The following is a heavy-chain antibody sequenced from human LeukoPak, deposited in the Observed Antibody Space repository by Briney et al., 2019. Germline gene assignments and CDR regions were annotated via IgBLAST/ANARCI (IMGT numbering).Heavy chain of an antibody. CDR2: INHSGST. CDR1: GGSFSGYY. Sequence: SETLSLTCAVYGGSFSGYYWSWIRQPPGKGLEWIGEINHSGSTNYNPSLKSRVTISVDTSKNQFSLKLSSVTAADTAVYYCAVLHPFDYWGQGALVTVSS. V-gene: IGHV4-34*01. CDR3: AVLHPFDY. J-gene: IGHJ4*02.